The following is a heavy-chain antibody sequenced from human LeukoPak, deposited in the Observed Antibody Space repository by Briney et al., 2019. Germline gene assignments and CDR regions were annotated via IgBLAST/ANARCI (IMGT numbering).Heavy chain of an antibody. Sequence: ASVKVSCKASGYTFTSYDINWVRQATGQGLEWMGWMNPNSGNTGYAQRFQGRVTMTRNTSISTAYMELSSLRSEDTAVYYCARMIDGSGWTYYFDYWGQGTLVTVSS. CDR1: GYTFTSYD. J-gene: IGHJ4*02. V-gene: IGHV1-8*01. CDR2: MNPNSGNT. D-gene: IGHD6-19*01. CDR3: ARMIDGSGWTYYFDY.